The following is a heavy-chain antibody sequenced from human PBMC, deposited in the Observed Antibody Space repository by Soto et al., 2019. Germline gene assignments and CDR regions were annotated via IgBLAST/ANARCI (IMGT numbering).Heavy chain of an antibody. CDR3: AAEVYSGGDCCHFDY. CDR1: GFTFTNSA. V-gene: IGHV1-58*01. CDR2: IIVASSNT. J-gene: IGHJ4*02. D-gene: IGHD2-21*02. Sequence: SVKVSCKTSGFTFTNSAVQWVRQAPGQRLEWIGWIIVASSNTNYAQKVQERVTITRDMSTNTAYMELSSLRSEDTAVYYCAAEVYSGGDCCHFDYWGQGTLVTVSS.